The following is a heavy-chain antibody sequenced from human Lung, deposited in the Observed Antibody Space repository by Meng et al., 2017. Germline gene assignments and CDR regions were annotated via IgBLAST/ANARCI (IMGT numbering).Heavy chain of an antibody. D-gene: IGHD4-17*01. V-gene: IGHV3-74*01. CDR1: GFTFSTHW. CDR2: ITGDGSST. Sequence: EVHLVESGGGLVQPGGSLRLSCAASGFTFSTHWMHWVRQAPGKGLEWVSRITGDGSSTIYADSVQGRFTMSRDNAKNTLSLQMNSLRAEDTAAYYCARGGVTTDDWGQGTLVTVSS. J-gene: IGHJ4*02. CDR3: ARGGVTTDD.